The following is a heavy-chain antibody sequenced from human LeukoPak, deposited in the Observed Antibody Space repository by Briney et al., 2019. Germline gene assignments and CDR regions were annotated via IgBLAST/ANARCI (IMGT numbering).Heavy chain of an antibody. CDR2: IGTSAGST. CDR3: AKDPNWDRGY. V-gene: IGHV3-23*01. Sequence: GGSLRLSCATSGFTFGSYTMTWVRQAPGKGLQYVSGIGTSAGSTTYADSVKGRFTISRDNSKNTLYLQMNSLRVEDTAVYYCAKDPNWDRGYWGQGTLVTVSS. D-gene: IGHD7-27*01. J-gene: IGHJ4*02. CDR1: GFTFGSYT.